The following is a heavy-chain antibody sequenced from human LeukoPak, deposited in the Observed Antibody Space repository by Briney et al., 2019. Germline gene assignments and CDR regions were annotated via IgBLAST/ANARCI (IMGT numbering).Heavy chain of an antibody. CDR2: IIDSGEST. Sequence: GSLRLSCAASGFTFSSYAMSWVRQAPGKGLEWVSGIIDSGESTYYANFAKGRFTISRDNSNNTLYLQMNSLRADDTAVYYCAKDRCSRTNCYLFDFWGQGTLVTVSS. D-gene: IGHD2-2*01. V-gene: IGHV3-23*01. CDR3: AKDRCSRTNCYLFDF. J-gene: IGHJ4*02. CDR1: GFTFSSYA.